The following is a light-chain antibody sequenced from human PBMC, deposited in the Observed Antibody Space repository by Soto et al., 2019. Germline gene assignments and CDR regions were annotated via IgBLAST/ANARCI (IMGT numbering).Light chain of an antibody. CDR1: QSISSW. CDR3: QQYNSYSFT. V-gene: IGKV1-5*03. Sequence: DIQMTQSPSTLSASVGERVTITCRASQSISSWLAWYQQKPGKAPKLLIYKASSLESGVPSRFSGSGSATEFTLTISSLQPDDFATYYCQQYNSYSFTFGPGTKVDIK. J-gene: IGKJ3*01. CDR2: KAS.